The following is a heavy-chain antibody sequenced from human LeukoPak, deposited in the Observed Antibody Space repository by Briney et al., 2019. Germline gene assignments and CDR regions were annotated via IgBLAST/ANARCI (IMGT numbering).Heavy chain of an antibody. CDR2: INPNSGGT. D-gene: IGHD3-10*01. V-gene: IGHV1-2*02. Sequence: ASVKVSCKASGYTFTGYYMHWVRQAPGQGLEWMGWINPNSGGTNYAQKFQGRVTMTRDTSISTAYMELSRLRSDDTAVYYCARANYYGSGSSVSGFDYWGQGTLVTVSS. J-gene: IGHJ4*02. CDR3: ARANYYGSGSSVSGFDY. CDR1: GYTFTGYY.